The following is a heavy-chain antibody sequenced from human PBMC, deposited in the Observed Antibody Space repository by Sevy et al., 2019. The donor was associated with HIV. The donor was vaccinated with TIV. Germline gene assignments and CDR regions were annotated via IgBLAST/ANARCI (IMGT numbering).Heavy chain of an antibody. Sequence: GESLKISCVASGFVFNNYVMSWVRQDAGKRLEWVSSITSSSDNTFYGDSVRGRFTVSRDNSKNTLYLHMNNLRAEDTAVYYCAKGDLFTTRTGVDPWGQGTLVTVSS. CDR1: GFVFNNYV. CDR3: AKGDLFTTRTGVDP. CDR2: ITSSSDNT. D-gene: IGHD2-8*02. V-gene: IGHV3-23*01. J-gene: IGHJ5*02.